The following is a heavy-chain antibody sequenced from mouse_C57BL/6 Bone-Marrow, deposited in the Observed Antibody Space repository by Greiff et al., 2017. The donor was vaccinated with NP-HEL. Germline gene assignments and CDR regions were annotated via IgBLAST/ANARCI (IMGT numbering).Heavy chain of an antibody. D-gene: IGHD2-4*01. J-gene: IGHJ1*03. CDR3: ARWGLRSCWYFDV. V-gene: IGHV1-64*01. CDR2: IHPNSGST. CDR1: GYTFTSYW. Sequence: QVQLQQPGAGLVKPGASVKLSCTASGYTFTSYWMHWVKQRPGQGLEWIGMIHPNSGSTNYTEKLKSKATLTVDKSSSTAYMQLSSRTSEDSAVDYCARWGLRSCWYFDVWGTGTTVTVSS.